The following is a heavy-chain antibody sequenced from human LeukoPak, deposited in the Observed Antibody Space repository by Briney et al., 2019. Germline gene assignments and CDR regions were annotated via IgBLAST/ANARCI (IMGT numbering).Heavy chain of an antibody. J-gene: IGHJ4*02. V-gene: IGHV1-8*01. Sequence: ASVKVSCKASGHTFTSNDINWVRQATGQGLEWMGWVNPNSGNTGYAQKFQGRVAMTRNTSISTAYMELSSLRSEDTAVYYCARGTVCGSGGKCSGSWYYDYWGQGTLVTVSS. D-gene: IGHD6-13*01. CDR3: ARGTVCGSGGKCSGSWYYDY. CDR2: VNPNSGNT. CDR1: GHTFTSND.